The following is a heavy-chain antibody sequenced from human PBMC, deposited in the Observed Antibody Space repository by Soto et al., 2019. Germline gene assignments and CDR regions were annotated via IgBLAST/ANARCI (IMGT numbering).Heavy chain of an antibody. Sequence: ASVKVSCKASGYIFIGFYMHWVRQAPGQGLEWMGWINPDSGGTNYAQRFQGRVTMTRDASVNTAYMELSGLRSDDTAVYYCAGDVNDSSGHYSYWGQGTLVTVSS. D-gene: IGHD3-22*01. J-gene: IGHJ4*02. V-gene: IGHV1-2*02. CDR1: GYIFIGFY. CDR3: AGDVNDSSGHYSY. CDR2: INPDSGGT.